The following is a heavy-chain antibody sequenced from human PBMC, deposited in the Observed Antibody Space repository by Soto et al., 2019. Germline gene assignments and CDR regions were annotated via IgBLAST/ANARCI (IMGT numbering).Heavy chain of an antibody. CDR2: ILYDGSDK. D-gene: IGHD3-10*01. Sequence: GGSLRLSCAASGFTFSSYGMHWVRQAPGKGLEWVTGILYDGSDKYYADSGKGRFTISRENSKNTLYLQMNSLRTEDSAVYYCAKAGGGFGDFVHHWGQGTPVTVP. V-gene: IGHV3-30*18. J-gene: IGHJ4*02. CDR1: GFTFSSYG. CDR3: AKAGGGFGDFVHH.